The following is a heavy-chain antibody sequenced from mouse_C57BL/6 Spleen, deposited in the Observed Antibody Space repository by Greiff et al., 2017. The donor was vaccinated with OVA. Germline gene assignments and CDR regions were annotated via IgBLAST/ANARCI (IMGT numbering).Heavy chain of an antibody. CDR2: IWSGGST. CDR1: GFSLTSYG. J-gene: IGHJ3*01. V-gene: IGHV2-2*01. CDR3: ARGDYGSSSAWFAY. Sequence: QVQLKESGPGLVQPSQSLSITCTVSGFSLTSYGVHWVRQSPGKGLEWLGVIWSGGSTDYNAAFISRLSISKDNSKSQIFFKMNSRQADDTAIYYCARGDYGSSSAWFAYWGQGTLVTVSA. D-gene: IGHD1-1*01.